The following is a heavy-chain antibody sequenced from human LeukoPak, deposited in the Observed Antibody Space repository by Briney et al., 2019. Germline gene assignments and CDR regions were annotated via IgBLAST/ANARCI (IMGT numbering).Heavy chain of an antibody. V-gene: IGHV3-9*01. CDR3: AKGFSLYYDSSGYYDY. J-gene: IGHJ4*02. CDR2: ISWNSGSI. D-gene: IGHD3-22*01. CDR1: GFTFDDYA. Sequence: GRSLRLSCAASGFTFDDYAMHWVRQAPGKGLEWVSGISWNSGSIGYADSVKGRFTISRDNAKNSLYLQMNSLRAEDTALYYCAKGFSLYYDSSGYYDYWGQGTLVTVSS.